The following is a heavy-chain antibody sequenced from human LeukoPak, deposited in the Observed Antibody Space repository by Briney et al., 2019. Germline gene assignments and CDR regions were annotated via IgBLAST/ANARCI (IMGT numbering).Heavy chain of an antibody. CDR3: ARGWELRLSYYFDY. J-gene: IGHJ4*02. CDR1: GFTFSSYA. V-gene: IGHV3-30-3*01. CDR2: ISYDGSNK. Sequence: GRSLSLSCAASGFTFSSYAMHWVRQAAGKGLEWVAVISYDGSNKYYADSVKGRFTISRDNSKNTLYLQMNSLRAEDTAVYYCARGWELRLSYYFDYWGQGTLVTVSS. D-gene: IGHD1-26*01.